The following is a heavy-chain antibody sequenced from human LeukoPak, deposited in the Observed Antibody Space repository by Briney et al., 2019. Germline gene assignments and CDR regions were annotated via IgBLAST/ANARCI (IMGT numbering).Heavy chain of an antibody. D-gene: IGHD1-26*01. CDR1: GDSVSSNSAA. Sequence: SQTLSLTCTISGDSVSSNSAAWNWIRQSPSIDLKWLGRTYYRYKWYSDYAVSVKSRMSINPDTSKNQFSLPLNSVTPEDTAVYYCARENLGSDYTCFDYWGQGTLVTVSS. J-gene: IGHJ4*02. CDR2: TYYRYKWYS. V-gene: IGHV6-1*01. CDR3: ARENLGSDYTCFDY.